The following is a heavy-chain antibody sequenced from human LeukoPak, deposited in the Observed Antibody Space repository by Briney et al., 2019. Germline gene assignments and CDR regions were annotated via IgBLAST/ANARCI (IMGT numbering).Heavy chain of an antibody. CDR1: GFTFSISW. V-gene: IGHV3-23*01. J-gene: IGHJ4*02. CDR3: ANAVAAAGPFDY. Sequence: GGSLRLSCAVSGFTFSISWMHWVRQAPGKGLVWVSAISGSGGSTYYADSVKGRFTISRDNSKNTLYLQMNSLRAEDTAVYYCANAVAAAGPFDYWGQGTLVTVSS. CDR2: ISGSGGST. D-gene: IGHD6-13*01.